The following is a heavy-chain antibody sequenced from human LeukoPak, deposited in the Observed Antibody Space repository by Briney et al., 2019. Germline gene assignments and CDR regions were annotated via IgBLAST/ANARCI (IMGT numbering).Heavy chain of an antibody. J-gene: IGHJ3*02. CDR3: ARGGRTYYDFWSGYYTPHMKLFDI. CDR2: INTNTGNP. D-gene: IGHD3-3*01. Sequence: ASVKVSCKASGYTFTSYAMNWVRQAPGQGLEWMGWINTNTGNPTYAQGFTGRFVFSLDTSVSTAYLQISSLKAEDTAVYYCARGGRTYYDFWSGYYTPHMKLFDIWGQGTMVTVSS. CDR1: GYTFTSYA. V-gene: IGHV7-4-1*02.